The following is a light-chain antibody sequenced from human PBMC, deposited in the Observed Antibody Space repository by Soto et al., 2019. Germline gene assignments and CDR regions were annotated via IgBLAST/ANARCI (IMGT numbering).Light chain of an antibody. CDR3: QQYYSYPLT. CDR2: KAS. CDR1: QSISSW. V-gene: IGKV1-5*03. Sequence: DIQMTQSPSTLSASVGDRVTITCPASQSISSWLAWYQQKPGKAPKLLIYKASSLESGVPSRFSGSGSGTEFTLTISSLQPDDFATYYCQQYYSYPLTFGGGTKVEIK. J-gene: IGKJ4*01.